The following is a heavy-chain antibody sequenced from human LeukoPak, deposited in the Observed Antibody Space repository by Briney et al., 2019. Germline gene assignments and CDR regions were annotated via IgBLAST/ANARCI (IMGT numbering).Heavy chain of an antibody. CDR2: ISYDGSNK. CDR1: GFTFSSYA. J-gene: IGHJ4*02. CDR3: ARADGITIDY. D-gene: IGHD3-3*01. Sequence: GGSLRLSCAASGFTFSSYAMHWVRQAPGKGLEWVAVISYDGSNKYYADSVKGRFTISRDNSKNTLCLQMNSLRAEDTAVYYCARADGITIDYWGQGTLVTVSS. V-gene: IGHV3-30-3*01.